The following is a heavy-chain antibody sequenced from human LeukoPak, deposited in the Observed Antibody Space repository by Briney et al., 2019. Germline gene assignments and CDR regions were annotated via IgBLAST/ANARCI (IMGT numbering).Heavy chain of an antibody. V-gene: IGHV4-31*03. CDR1: GASIGSGGLY. CDR2: VYNNADT. CDR3: AISPNSGYYY. J-gene: IGHJ4*02. Sequence: SQTLSLTCNVTGASIGSGGLYWTWFRQHPGKGPEWLGYVYNNADTDYNPSLKSRLTISLDASKNQFYLNVKSVTAAGAAVYYCAISPNSGYYYWGQGTLVAVSS. D-gene: IGHD3-22*01.